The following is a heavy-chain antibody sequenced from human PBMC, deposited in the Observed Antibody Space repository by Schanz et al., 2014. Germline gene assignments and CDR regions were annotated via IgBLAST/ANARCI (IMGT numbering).Heavy chain of an antibody. Sequence: QVQLQESGPGLVEPSQTLSLSCTVSGGSINIGGHYWSWIRQRPGKGLEWIGEINHSGSTNYNPSLKRRVPISVDTSKNHFPLKVRSVTAADTAVYYCARVLPGGGGAGGGYKWFDPWGQGILVTVSS. D-gene: IGHD5-12*01. CDR3: ARVLPGGGGAGGGYKWFDP. CDR1: GGSINIGGHY. CDR2: INHSGST. V-gene: IGHV4-31*03. J-gene: IGHJ5*02.